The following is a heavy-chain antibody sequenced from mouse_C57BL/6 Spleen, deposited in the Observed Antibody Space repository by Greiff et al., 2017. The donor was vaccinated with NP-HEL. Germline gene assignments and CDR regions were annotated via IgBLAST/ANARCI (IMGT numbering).Heavy chain of an antibody. Sequence: EVQVVESGGGLVKPGGSLKLSCAASGFTFSDYGMHWVRQAPEKGLEWVAYISSGSSTIYYADTVKGRFTISGDNAKNTLFLQMTSLRSEDTAMYYCARDGYWYFDVWGTGTTVTVSS. V-gene: IGHV5-17*01. CDR2: ISSGSSTI. CDR1: GFTFSDYG. J-gene: IGHJ1*03. CDR3: ARDGYWYFDV.